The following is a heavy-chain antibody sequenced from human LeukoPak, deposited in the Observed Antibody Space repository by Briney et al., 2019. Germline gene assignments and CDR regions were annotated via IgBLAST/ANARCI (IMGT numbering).Heavy chain of an antibody. V-gene: IGHV3-33*01. CDR1: GFTFSSYG. CDR3: ARGASNWNFDYYGMDV. Sequence: GRSLRLSCAASGFTFSSYGMHWVRQAPGKGLEWVAVIWYDGSNEYYADSVKGRFTISRDNAKNSLYLQMNSLRAEDTAVYYCARGASNWNFDYYGMDVWGQGTTVTVSS. D-gene: IGHD1-1*01. J-gene: IGHJ6*02. CDR2: IWYDGSNE.